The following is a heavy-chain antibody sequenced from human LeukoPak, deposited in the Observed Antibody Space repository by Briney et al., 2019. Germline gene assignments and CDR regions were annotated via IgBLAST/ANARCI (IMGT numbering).Heavy chain of an antibody. V-gene: IGHV3-7*01. CDR2: INQDGSEK. Sequence: GGSLRLSCAASGFTFSIYWMSWVRLAPGKGLEWVANINQDGSEKYYVDSVMGRFTISRDNTENSLYLQMNILRAEDTAVYYCARSSSIGSVDYWGQGTLITVSS. D-gene: IGHD2-2*01. CDR1: GFTFSIYW. J-gene: IGHJ4*02. CDR3: ARSSSIGSVDY.